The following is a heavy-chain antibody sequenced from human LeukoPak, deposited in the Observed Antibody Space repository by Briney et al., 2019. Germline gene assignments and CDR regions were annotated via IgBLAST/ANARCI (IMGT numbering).Heavy chain of an antibody. CDR2: INHSGST. Sequence: SETLSLTCTVCGGSFSAYYWSWIRQPPGKGLEWIGEINHSGSTNYNPSLASRVTISVDTSKNQFSLKLSSVTAADTAVYYCAEIAAAGTLFDYWGRGTLVTVSS. D-gene: IGHD6-13*01. CDR3: AEIAAAGTLFDY. J-gene: IGHJ4*02. V-gene: IGHV4-34*01. CDR1: GGSFSAYY.